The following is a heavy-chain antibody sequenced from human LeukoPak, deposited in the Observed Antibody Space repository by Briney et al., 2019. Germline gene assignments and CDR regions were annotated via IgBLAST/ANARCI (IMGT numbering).Heavy chain of an antibody. J-gene: IGHJ4*02. D-gene: IGHD3-10*01. Sequence: SETLSLTCTVSGGSISSYYWSWIRQPPGKGLEWIGYIYYSGSTNYNPSLKSRVTISVDTSKNQFSLKPSSVTAADTAVYYCARALLWFGELSYYFDYWGQGTLVTVSS. CDR3: ARALLWFGELSYYFDY. CDR2: IYYSGST. V-gene: IGHV4-59*01. CDR1: GGSISSYY.